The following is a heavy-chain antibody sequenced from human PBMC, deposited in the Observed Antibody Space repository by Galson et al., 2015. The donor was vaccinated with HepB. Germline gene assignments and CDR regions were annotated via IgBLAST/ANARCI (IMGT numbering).Heavy chain of an antibody. J-gene: IGHJ5*02. V-gene: IGHV1-18*01. Sequence: SVKVSCKASGYTFSSYSIAWVRQAPGQGLEWMGWSSAYNHYTNYAQKLQGRVTMTTDTSTSTAYMELRSLRPDDTAVYYCARGALIVVVDANPNNWFDPWGQGTLVTVSS. CDR2: SSAYNHYT. CDR3: ARGALIVVVDANPNNWFDP. CDR1: GYTFSSYS. D-gene: IGHD2-15*01.